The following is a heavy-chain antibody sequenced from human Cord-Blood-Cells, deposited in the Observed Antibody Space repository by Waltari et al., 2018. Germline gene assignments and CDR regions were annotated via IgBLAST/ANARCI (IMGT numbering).Heavy chain of an antibody. CDR1: GGPISSYS. V-gene: IGHV4-59*08. CDR2: IYYSGST. CDR3: ARQSSGSGDFDY. D-gene: IGHD7-27*01. Sequence: QVQLQESGPGLVKPSETLSLTCTVSGGPISSYSWSWIRQPPGKGLEWIGYIYYSGSTNYNPSLKSRVTISVDTSKNQFSLKLSSVTAADTAVYYCARQSSGSGDFDYWGQGTLVTVSS. J-gene: IGHJ4*02.